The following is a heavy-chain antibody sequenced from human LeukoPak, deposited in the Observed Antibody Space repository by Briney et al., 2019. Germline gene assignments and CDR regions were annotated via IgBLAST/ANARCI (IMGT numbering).Heavy chain of an antibody. J-gene: IGHJ5*02. D-gene: IGHD3-3*01. Sequence: GGSLRLSCAASGFTFSSYWMSWVRQALGKGLEWVANIKQDGSEKYYVDSVKGRFTISRDNAKNSLYLQMNSLRAEDTAVYYCARDVYDFWSGYTRFDPWGQGTLVTVSS. CDR3: ARDVYDFWSGYTRFDP. CDR1: GFTFSSYW. V-gene: IGHV3-7*01. CDR2: IKQDGSEK.